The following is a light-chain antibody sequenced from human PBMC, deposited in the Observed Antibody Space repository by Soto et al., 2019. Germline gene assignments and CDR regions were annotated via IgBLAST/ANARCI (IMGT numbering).Light chain of an antibody. J-gene: IGLJ2*01. CDR3: QSFDTSLSGFVV. CDR2: DNN. V-gene: IGLV1-40*01. Sequence: QAVVTQPPSMSGALGQRVTISCTGSSSNIGAGYDVHWYQQHPGTAPKLLIFDNNNRPSGVPDRFSGSKSDTSASLAITGLQAEDEADYYCQSFDTSLSGFVVFGGGTKVTVL. CDR1: SSNIGAGYD.